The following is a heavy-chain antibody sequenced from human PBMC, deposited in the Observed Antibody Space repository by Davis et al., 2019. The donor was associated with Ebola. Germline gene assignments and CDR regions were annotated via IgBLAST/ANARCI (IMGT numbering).Heavy chain of an antibody. V-gene: IGHV3-7*01. Sequence: GESLKISCATSGFTFSVFWMHWVRQAPGKGLEWVANIKRDGSEKYYVDSVRGRFTISRDNAKNSVSLQMNSLRAEDSGVYYCTTAFEYWGQGTLVTVPS. D-gene: IGHD2/OR15-2a*01. CDR1: GFTFSVFW. CDR2: IKRDGSEK. J-gene: IGHJ4*02. CDR3: TTAFEY.